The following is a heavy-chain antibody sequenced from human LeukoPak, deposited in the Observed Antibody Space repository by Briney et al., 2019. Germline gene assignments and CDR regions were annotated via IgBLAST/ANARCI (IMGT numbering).Heavy chain of an antibody. D-gene: IGHD3-22*01. Sequence: ASVKVSCKASGYTFTGYYMHWVRQAPGQGLEWMGWINPNSGGTNYAQKFQGRVTMTRDTSISTTYMELSRLRSDDTAVYYCARSAYYYDSSGYYNIDYWGQGTLVTVSS. CDR3: ARSAYYYDSSGYYNIDY. V-gene: IGHV1-2*02. CDR2: INPNSGGT. CDR1: GYTFTGYY. J-gene: IGHJ4*02.